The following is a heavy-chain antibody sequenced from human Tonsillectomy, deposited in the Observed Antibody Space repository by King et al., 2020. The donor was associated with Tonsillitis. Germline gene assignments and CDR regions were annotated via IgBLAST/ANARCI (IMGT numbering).Heavy chain of an antibody. CDR2: INHSGST. Sequence: VQLQQWGAGLLKPSETLSLTCAVYGGSFSGYYWSWIRQPPGKGLEWIGEINHSGSTNYNPSLKSRVTMSVDTSKNQFSLKLGSVTAADTAVYYCASGEGFIAASDRTEGWFDPWGQGTLVTVSS. CDR3: ASGEGFIAASDRTEGWFDP. D-gene: IGHD6-6*01. J-gene: IGHJ5*02. CDR1: GGSFSGYY. V-gene: IGHV4-34*01.